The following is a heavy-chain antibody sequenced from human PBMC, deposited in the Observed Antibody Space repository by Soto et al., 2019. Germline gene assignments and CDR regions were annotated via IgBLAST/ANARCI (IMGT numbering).Heavy chain of an antibody. Sequence: ASVKVSCKASGYTYTNYGISWVRQAHGQGLEWMGWISAGNGNIKYAQKLQGRVTITRDTSTSTAYMELSSLRSEDTAVYYCARDVGGMDVWGQGTTVTVSS. V-gene: IGHV1-18*01. J-gene: IGHJ6*02. CDR3: ARDVGGMDV. CDR2: ISAGNGNI. D-gene: IGHD2-15*01. CDR1: GYTYTNYG.